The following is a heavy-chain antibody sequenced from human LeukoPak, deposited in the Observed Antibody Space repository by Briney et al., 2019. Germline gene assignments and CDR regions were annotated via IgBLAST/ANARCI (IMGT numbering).Heavy chain of an antibody. D-gene: IGHD6-19*01. J-gene: IGHJ4*02. Sequence: GGSLSLSCIVSGGTFSSYYMTWVRQAPGKGLEWVANIKQDGSEKFYVDSVKGRFTISRDNAKNSLYLQMNSLRVEDTAMYYCGYGSGWIFDCRGQGALVTVSS. CDR1: GGTFSSYY. CDR2: IKQDGSEK. V-gene: IGHV3-7*01. CDR3: GYGSGWIFDC.